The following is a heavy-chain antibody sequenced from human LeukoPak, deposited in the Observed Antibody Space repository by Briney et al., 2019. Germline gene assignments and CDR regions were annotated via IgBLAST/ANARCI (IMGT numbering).Heavy chain of an antibody. D-gene: IGHD2-15*01. CDR1: GGSITNYY. CDR3: ARQFPQMTPNYYYYYGMDV. CDR2: ISYSGST. Sequence: SETLSLTCTVSGGSITNYYWSWIRQPPGKGLEWVGFISYSGSTNYNPSLQSRVTISVDTSKNHFSLKLSSVTAADTAVYYCARQFPQMTPNYYYYYGMDVWGQGTTVTVSS. V-gene: IGHV4-59*08. J-gene: IGHJ6*02.